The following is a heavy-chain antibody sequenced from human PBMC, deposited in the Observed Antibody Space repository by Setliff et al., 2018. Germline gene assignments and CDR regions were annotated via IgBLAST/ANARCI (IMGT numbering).Heavy chain of an antibody. Sequence: PSETLSLTCAVYGGSFSGYYWNWIRQAPGKGLEWIGEINHSGSTNYNPSLKSRVTISVDTSKNQFSLKLRSVTAADTAVYYCARSPALLGIVYLDPWGQGTRVTVSS. CDR1: GGSFSGYY. V-gene: IGHV4-34*01. CDR3: ARSPALLGIVYLDP. D-gene: IGHD2-15*01. CDR2: INHSGST. J-gene: IGHJ5*02.